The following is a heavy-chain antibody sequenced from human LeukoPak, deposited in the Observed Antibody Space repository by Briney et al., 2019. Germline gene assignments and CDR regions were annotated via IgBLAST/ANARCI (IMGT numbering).Heavy chain of an antibody. CDR3: ARHATSSTSGLPYDY. CDR2: IYHSGSM. D-gene: IGHD5-24*01. J-gene: IGHJ4*02. Sequence: PSETLSLTCTVSGGSINSSDYYWGWIRQPPGKGLEWIGSIYHSGSMYASLKSRVTISVDTSKNQFSLKMSSVTAADTAVYYCARHATSSTSGLPYDYWGQGTLVTVSS. CDR1: GGSINSSDYY. V-gene: IGHV4-39*01.